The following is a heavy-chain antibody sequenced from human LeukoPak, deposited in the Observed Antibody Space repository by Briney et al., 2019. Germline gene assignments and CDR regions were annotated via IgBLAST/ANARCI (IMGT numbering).Heavy chain of an antibody. CDR3: ARLGYGYSSGGEVQH. V-gene: IGHV4-59*08. J-gene: IGHJ1*01. D-gene: IGHD6-19*01. CDR1: GGSISFYY. Sequence: KTSETLSLTCTVSGGSISFYYWSWIRQPPGKGLEWIGYTYYSGSTNYNPSLKSRVTISVDTSKNQFSLKLSSVTAADTAVYYCARLGYGYSSGGEVQHWGQGTLVTVSS. CDR2: TYYSGST.